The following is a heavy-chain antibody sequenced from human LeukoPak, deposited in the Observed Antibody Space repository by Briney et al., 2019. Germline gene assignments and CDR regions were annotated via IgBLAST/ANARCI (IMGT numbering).Heavy chain of an antibody. D-gene: IGHD6-13*01. Sequence: GGSLRLSCAASGFTFSDYYMSWIRQAPGQGLEWVSYISSSGSTIYYADSVKGRFTISRDNAKNSLYLQMNSLRAEDTAVYYCAREQQLTIYYYYYMDVWGKGTTVTVSS. CDR1: GFTFSDYY. V-gene: IGHV3-11*01. CDR3: AREQQLTIYYYYYMDV. J-gene: IGHJ6*03. CDR2: ISSSGSTI.